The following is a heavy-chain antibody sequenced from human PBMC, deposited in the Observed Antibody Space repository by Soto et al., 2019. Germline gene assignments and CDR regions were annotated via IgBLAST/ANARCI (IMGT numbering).Heavy chain of an antibody. CDR3: ASTTSSGWPDFDY. V-gene: IGHV3-53*01. CDR2: IYSGGST. J-gene: IGHJ4*02. Sequence: GSLRLSCAASGFTVSSNYMSWVRQAPGKGLEWVSVIYSGGSTYYADSVKGRFTISRDNSKNTLYLQMNSLRAEDTAVYYCASTTSSGWPDFDYWGQGTLVTVSS. D-gene: IGHD6-19*01. CDR1: GFTVSSNY.